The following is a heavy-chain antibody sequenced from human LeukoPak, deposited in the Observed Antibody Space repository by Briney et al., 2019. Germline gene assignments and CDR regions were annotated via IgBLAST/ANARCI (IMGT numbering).Heavy chain of an antibody. Sequence: PSETLSLTCTVSGDSTSSDRYYGGWVRQPPGKGLEWIGNIYYSGSTYYNPSLKSRVTMSVDTSKNQFFLKLNSVTAADTAVYYCARGPPYSGGYHLDYWGQGTLVTVSA. D-gene: IGHD1-26*01. CDR1: GDSTSSDRYY. CDR2: IYYSGST. CDR3: ARGPPYSGGYHLDY. V-gene: IGHV4-39*01. J-gene: IGHJ4*02.